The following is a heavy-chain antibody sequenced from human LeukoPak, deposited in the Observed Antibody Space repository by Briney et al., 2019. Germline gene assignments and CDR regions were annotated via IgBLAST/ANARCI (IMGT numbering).Heavy chain of an antibody. CDR1: GFTFSSYP. Sequence: GGSLRLSCAASGFTFSSYPMSWVRQAPGKGLEWVAVISYDGSNKYYADSVKGRFTISRDNSKNTLYLQMNSLRAEDTAVYYCARDRGGGGYATDWGQGTLVTVSS. CDR3: ARDRGGGGYATD. CDR2: ISYDGSNK. V-gene: IGHV3-30-3*01. D-gene: IGHD5-12*01. J-gene: IGHJ4*02.